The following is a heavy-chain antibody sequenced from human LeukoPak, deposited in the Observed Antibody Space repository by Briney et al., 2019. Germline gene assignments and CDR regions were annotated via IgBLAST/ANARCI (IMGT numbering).Heavy chain of an antibody. D-gene: IGHD1-26*01. CDR1: GFTFSSYA. J-gene: IGHJ4*02. CDR2: ISYDGSNK. Sequence: GGSLRLSCAASGFTFSSYAMHWVRQAPGKGLEWVAVISYDGSNKYYADSVKGRFTISRDNSKNTLYLQMNSLRAEDTAVYYCARDTSGSYLFDYWGQGTLVTASS. V-gene: IGHV3-30-3*01. CDR3: ARDTSGSYLFDY.